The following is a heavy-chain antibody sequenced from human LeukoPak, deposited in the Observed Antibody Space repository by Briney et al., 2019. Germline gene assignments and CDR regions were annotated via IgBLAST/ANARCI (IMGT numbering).Heavy chain of an antibody. D-gene: IGHD6-13*01. CDR3: ARDRRHIAAAGTEFDY. Sequence: SVKVSCKASGYTFTSYGISWVRQAPGQGLEWMGWISAYNGNTNYAQKLQGRVTMTTDTSTSTAYMELRSLRSDDTAVYYCARDRRHIAAAGTEFDYWGQGTLVTVSS. CDR2: ISAYNGNT. J-gene: IGHJ4*02. CDR1: GYTFTSYG. V-gene: IGHV1-18*01.